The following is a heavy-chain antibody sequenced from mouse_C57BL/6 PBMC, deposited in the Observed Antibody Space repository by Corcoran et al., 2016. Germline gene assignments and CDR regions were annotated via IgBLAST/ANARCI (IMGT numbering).Heavy chain of an antibody. CDR3: ARVPPYGSSYYFDY. D-gene: IGHD1-1*01. V-gene: IGHV3-6*01. CDR2: IRYDGSN. CDR1: GYSITSGYY. Sequence: DVQLQESGPGLVKPSQSLSRTCSVTGYSITSGYYGNWIRQFPGNKLEWMGYIRYDGSNNYNPALKNRISITRYTSKNQIFLKLNAVTTEDTSTYYCARVPPYGSSYYFDYWGQCTTLTVSS. J-gene: IGHJ2*01.